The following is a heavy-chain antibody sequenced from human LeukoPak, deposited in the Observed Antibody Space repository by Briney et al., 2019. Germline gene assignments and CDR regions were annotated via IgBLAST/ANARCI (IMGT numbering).Heavy chain of an antibody. CDR3: AKDHCGGDCYYVDI. CDR2: ISYDGSNK. CDR1: GFPFSSYG. D-gene: IGHD2-21*02. J-gene: IGHJ3*02. V-gene: IGHV3-30*18. Sequence: GRSLRLSCAASGFPFSSYGMHWVRQAPGKGLEWVAVISYDGSNKYYADSVKGRFTISRDNSKNTLYLQMNSLRAEDTAVYYCAKDHCGGDCYYVDIWGRGTVVTVSS.